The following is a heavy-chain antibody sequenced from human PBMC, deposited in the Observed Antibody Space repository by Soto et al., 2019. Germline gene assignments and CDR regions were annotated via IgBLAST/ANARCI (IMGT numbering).Heavy chain of an antibody. CDR2: ISGRDGKT. Sequence: GGSVRLSCAASGFSFISYAMSCVRQAPGKGLEGVSTISGRDGKTFYADSVKGRFSISRDTSKNMLYLQMNNLRGDDTAVYYCVRWSYLDYWRQGTRVTVSS. J-gene: IGHJ4*02. V-gene: IGHV3-23*01. CDR3: VRWSYLDY. CDR1: GFSFISYA. D-gene: IGHD3-3*01.